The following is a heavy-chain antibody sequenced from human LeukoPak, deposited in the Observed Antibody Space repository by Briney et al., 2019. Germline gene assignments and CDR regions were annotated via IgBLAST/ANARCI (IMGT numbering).Heavy chain of an antibody. J-gene: IGHJ4*02. CDR3: AKDFRIGYSAHFDY. CDR1: GFTFRSHA. CDR2: IYENGGAT. D-gene: IGHD2-21*01. V-gene: IGHV3-23*01. Sequence: GGSLRLSCVGSGFTFRSHAMSWVRQAPEKGLEFVSGIYENGGATYYADSVKGRFSISRDNSKNTLYLQMDSLRGEDTAVYYCAKDFRIGYSAHFDYWGQGALDTVSS.